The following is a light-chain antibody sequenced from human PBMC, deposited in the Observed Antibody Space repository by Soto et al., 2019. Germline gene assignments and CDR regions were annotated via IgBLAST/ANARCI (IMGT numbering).Light chain of an antibody. CDR1: SSNIGSNT. CDR3: AAWDDSLNGDV. J-gene: IGLJ1*01. V-gene: IGLV1-44*01. CDR2: SNN. Sequence: QDVVTQPPSASGTPGQRVTISCSGRSSNIGSNTVSWYQQLPGTASKLLIYSNNQRHSGVPDRFSGSKSGTSASLAISGLQSEDEADYYCAAWDDSLNGDVFGAGTKLTVL.